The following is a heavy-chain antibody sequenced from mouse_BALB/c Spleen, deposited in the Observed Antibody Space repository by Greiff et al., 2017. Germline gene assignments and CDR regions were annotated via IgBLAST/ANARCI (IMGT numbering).Heavy chain of an antibody. Sequence: VQLQQSGPGLVKPSQSLSLTCTVTGYSITSDYAWNWIRQFPGNKLEWMGYISYSGSTSYNPSLKSRISITRDTSKNQFFLQLNSVTTEDTATYYCAREGTMITTVYFDYWGQGTTLTVSS. CDR1: GYSITSDYA. J-gene: IGHJ2*01. D-gene: IGHD2-4*01. V-gene: IGHV3-2*02. CDR3: AREGTMITTVYFDY. CDR2: ISYSGST.